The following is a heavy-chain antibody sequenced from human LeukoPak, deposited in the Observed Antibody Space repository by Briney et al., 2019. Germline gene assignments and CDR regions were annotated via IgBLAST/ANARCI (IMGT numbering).Heavy chain of an antibody. Sequence: VDSVKVSCKASGYTFTSYDINWVRQATGQGLEWMGWMNPNSGNTGYAQKFQGRVTMTRNTSISTAYMELSSLRSEDTAVYYCARVGRPSLHKYIPLTCFEIVVVTARRCEFDYWGQGTLVTVSS. CDR1: GYTFTSYD. J-gene: IGHJ4*02. CDR2: MNPNSGNT. V-gene: IGHV1-8*01. D-gene: IGHD2-21*02. CDR3: ARVGRPSLHKYIPLTCFEIVVVTARRCEFDY.